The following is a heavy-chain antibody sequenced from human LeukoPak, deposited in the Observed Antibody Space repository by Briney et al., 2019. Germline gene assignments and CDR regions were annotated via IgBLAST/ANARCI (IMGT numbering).Heavy chain of an antibody. CDR1: GFTFSSYG. CDR3: AREGGPGFYFDY. V-gene: IGHV3-33*08. Sequence: AGGSLRLSCAASGFTFSSYGMHWVRQAPGKGLEWVAVIWYDGSNKYYADSVKGRFTISRDNSKNTLYLQMNSLRAEDTAVYYCAREGGPGFYFDYWGQGTLVTVSS. J-gene: IGHJ4*02. D-gene: IGHD3-10*01. CDR2: IWYDGSNK.